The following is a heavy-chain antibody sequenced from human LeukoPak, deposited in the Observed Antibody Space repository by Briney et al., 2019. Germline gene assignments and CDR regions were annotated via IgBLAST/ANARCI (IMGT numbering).Heavy chain of an antibody. J-gene: IGHJ4*02. CDR3: ARGVYIAAAQYGY. CDR1: GGSISSYY. V-gene: IGHV4-59*01. Sequence: PSETLSLTCAVSGGSISSYYWSWIRQPPGKGLEWIGYIYYSGTTNYNPSLKSRVTISVDTSKNQFSLKLSSVTAADTAVYYCARGVYIAAAQYGYWGQGTLVTVSS. CDR2: IYYSGTT. D-gene: IGHD6-13*01.